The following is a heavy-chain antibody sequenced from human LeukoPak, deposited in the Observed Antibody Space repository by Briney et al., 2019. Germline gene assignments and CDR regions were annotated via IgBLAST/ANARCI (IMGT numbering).Heavy chain of an antibody. Sequence: PSETLSLTCTVSGGSISSYYWNWIRQPPGKGLEWIGYIYYSGSTKYNPSLESRVTISVDTSKSQFSLKLRSVTTADTAVYYCARGVPQGWVHWFDPWGQGTLVTVSS. D-gene: IGHD1-26*01. V-gene: IGHV4-59*01. CDR1: GGSISSYY. J-gene: IGHJ5*02. CDR2: IYYSGST. CDR3: ARGVPQGWVHWFDP.